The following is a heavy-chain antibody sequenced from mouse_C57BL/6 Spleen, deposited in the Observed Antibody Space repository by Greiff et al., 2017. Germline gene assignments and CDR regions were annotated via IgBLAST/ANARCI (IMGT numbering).Heavy chain of an antibody. D-gene: IGHD2-14*01. V-gene: IGHV1-72*01. CDR3: ARGGTARGAYAMDY. CDR2: IDPNSGGT. J-gene: IGHJ4*01. CDR1: GYTFTSYW. Sequence: QVQLKQPGAELVKPGASVKLSCKASGYTFTSYWMHWVKQRPGRGLEWIGRIDPNSGGTKYNEKFKSKATLTVDKPSSTAYMQLSSLTSEDSAVYYCARGGTARGAYAMDYWGQGTSVTVSS.